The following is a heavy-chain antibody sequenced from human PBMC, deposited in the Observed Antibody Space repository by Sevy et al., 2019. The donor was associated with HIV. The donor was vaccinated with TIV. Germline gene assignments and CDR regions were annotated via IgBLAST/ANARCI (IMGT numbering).Heavy chain of an antibody. CDR2: VSYDGSKK. CDR3: ARDRSTTWINYFFDF. Sequence: GGFLRLSCVASGFTFSNYAIHWVRQAPGKGLEWVAVVSYDGSKKYHADSVKGRFTISRDNSKNTLYLHMNSLRVEDAAVTSCARDRSTTWINYFFDFWGQGTLVTVSS. CDR1: GFTFSNYA. J-gene: IGHJ4*02. V-gene: IGHV3-30*01. D-gene: IGHD2-2*01.